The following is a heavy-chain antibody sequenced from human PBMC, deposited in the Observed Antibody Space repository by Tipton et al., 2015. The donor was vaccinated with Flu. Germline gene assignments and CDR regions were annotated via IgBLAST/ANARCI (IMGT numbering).Heavy chain of an antibody. CDR3: ARRDYSNYVSEPKNWFDT. CDR2: IYYSGST. J-gene: IGHJ5*02. Sequence: GLVKPSQTLSLTCTVSGGSISSGGAYWSWIRQRPGKGLEWIGGIYYSGSTYYNPSLKSRVTLSVDTSKNQFSLKLTSVTAADTAVYYCARRDYSNYVSEPKNWFDTWGQGTLVTVSS. D-gene: IGHD4-11*01. V-gene: IGHV4-30-4*08. CDR1: GGSISSGGAY.